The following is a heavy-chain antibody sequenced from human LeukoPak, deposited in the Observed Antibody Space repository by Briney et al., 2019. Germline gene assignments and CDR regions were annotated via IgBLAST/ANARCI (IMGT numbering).Heavy chain of an antibody. CDR2: IYHTGSN. CDR1: SGSVSSYY. Sequence: SETPSLTCLVSSGSVSSYYWTWLRQPPEKGLEWIGYIYHTGSNNYSPSLKSRVTMYVDTSKNQLSLKLSSVTAADTAMYYCARARYTNSWYAVDIWGQGTMVTVSS. J-gene: IGHJ3*02. V-gene: IGHV4-59*08. D-gene: IGHD6-13*01. CDR3: ARARYTNSWYAVDI.